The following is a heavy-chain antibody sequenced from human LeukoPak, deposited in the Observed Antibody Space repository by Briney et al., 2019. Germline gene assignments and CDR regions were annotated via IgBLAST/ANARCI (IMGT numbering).Heavy chain of an antibody. D-gene: IGHD6-13*01. V-gene: IGHV1-69*13. CDR3: ATIAAPGDFDY. CDR1: GGTFSSYA. CDR2: IIPIFGTA. Sequence: ASVKVSCKASGGTFSSYAISWVRQAPGQGLEWMGGIIPIFGTANYAQKFQGRVTITADESTSTAYMELSSLRSEDTAVYYCATIAAPGDFDYWGQGTLVTVSS. J-gene: IGHJ4*02.